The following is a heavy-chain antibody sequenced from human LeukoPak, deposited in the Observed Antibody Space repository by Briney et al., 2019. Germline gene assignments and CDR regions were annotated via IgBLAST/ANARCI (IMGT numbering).Heavy chain of an antibody. D-gene: IGHD2/OR15-2a*01. J-gene: IGHJ6*02. CDR3: ARDLLNSFGLMDV. Sequence: PGRSLRLSCAASGFTFSSYAMHWVRQAPGKGLEWVAVISYDGSNKYYADSVKGRFTISRDNSKNTLYLQMNSLRAEDTAVYYCARDLLNSFGLMDVWGQGTTVTVSS. CDR2: ISYDGSNK. V-gene: IGHV3-30-3*01. CDR1: GFTFSSYA.